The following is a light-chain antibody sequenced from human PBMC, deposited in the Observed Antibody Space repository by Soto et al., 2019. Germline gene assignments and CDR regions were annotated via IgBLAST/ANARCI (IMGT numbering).Light chain of an antibody. CDR3: LQHYNHPRT. Sequence: AIRMTQSRSSLSASVGDRVTSSCRASQGIRNDLVWYQQKPGKAPNLLIYAASSLQSGVPSRFSGSGSGTDFTLTISSLQPEDFATYYCLQHYNHPRTFGQGTKVEIK. J-gene: IGKJ1*01. V-gene: IGKV1-6*01. CDR2: AAS. CDR1: QGIRND.